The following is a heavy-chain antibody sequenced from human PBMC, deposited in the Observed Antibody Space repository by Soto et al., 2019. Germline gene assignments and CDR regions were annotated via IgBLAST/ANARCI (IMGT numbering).Heavy chain of an antibody. V-gene: IGHV1-2*02. CDR2: VDPNSGDS. J-gene: IGHJ4*02. CDR3: ARHPPSSIDY. Sequence: ASVKVACKPCGDTFTTYYIHWVRQAPGQGLEWMGWVDPNSGDSRKAQSFQGRVTMTRDTSTSTVYMELSWLRSDDTAVYYCARHPPSSIDYWGPGILVTLS. CDR1: GDTFTTYY.